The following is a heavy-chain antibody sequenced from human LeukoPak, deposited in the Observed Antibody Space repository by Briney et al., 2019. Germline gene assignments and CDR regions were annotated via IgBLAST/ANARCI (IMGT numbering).Heavy chain of an antibody. V-gene: IGHV3-21*01. CDR2: ISSSSSYI. Sequence: GGSLRLSCAASGFTFSNYSINWVRQAPGKGLEWVSSISSSSSYIYYADSVKGRFTISRDNAKNSLYLRMNSLRAEDTAVYYCARDRGGQDAFDIWGQGTMVTVSS. CDR1: GFTFSNYS. CDR3: ARDRGGQDAFDI. D-gene: IGHD2-15*01. J-gene: IGHJ3*02.